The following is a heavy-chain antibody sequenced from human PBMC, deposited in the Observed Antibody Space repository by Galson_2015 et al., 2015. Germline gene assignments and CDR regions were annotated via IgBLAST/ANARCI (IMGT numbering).Heavy chain of an antibody. V-gene: IGHV1-3*01. CDR3: ARGRWTATAAYYYLDY. D-gene: IGHD5-24*01. CDR1: GYTFASYA. J-gene: IGHJ4*02. Sequence: SVKVSCKASGYTFASYAIHWVRQAPGQRLEWMGWINAGNGNIKYSQKFQGRVTITRDTSASTAYMALSSLRSEATAVYFCARGRWTATAAYYYLDYWGQGTLVTVSS. CDR2: INAGNGNI.